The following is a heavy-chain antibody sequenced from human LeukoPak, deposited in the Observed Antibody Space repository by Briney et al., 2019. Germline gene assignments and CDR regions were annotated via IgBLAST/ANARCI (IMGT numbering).Heavy chain of an antibody. Sequence: GGSLRLSCAASGFIFSSYGMHWVRQAPGKGLVWVAVIWYDGSKKYYADSVKGRFTISRDNSKNTLHLQMNSLRAEDTAVSYCVRSILTPEHSSRGGFGDYWGQGTLLTVSS. D-gene: IGHD3-16*01. CDR1: GFIFSSYG. CDR2: IWYDGSKK. CDR3: VRSILTPEHSSRGGFGDY. J-gene: IGHJ4*02. V-gene: IGHV3-33*01.